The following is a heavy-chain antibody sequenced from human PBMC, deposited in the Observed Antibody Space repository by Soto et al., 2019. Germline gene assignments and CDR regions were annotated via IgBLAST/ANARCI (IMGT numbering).Heavy chain of an antibody. CDR3: ARVGGVAARTFDY. CDR1: GGSLNDFY. J-gene: IGHJ4*02. D-gene: IGHD6-6*01. Sequence: QSLSCTVSGGSLNDFYWSWIRQPPGKGLEWSGYIYYSGSTDYNPSLKGRVTISVDTSKNQFSLKLRSVTDADTAVCYCARVGGVAARTFDYWGQGTLVTVSS. V-gene: IGHV4-59*01. CDR2: IYYSGST.